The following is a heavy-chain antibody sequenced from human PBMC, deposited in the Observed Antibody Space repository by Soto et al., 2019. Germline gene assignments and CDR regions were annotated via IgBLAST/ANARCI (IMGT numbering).Heavy chain of an antibody. Sequence: QPGGSLRLSSGPSGLTFSSDWIDWVRQAPGKGLVWVSRINSDGSSTDYADSVKGRFTTSRDNAKNTLYLQMNSLRGEDTAVYYCARAIGFYGMDVWGQGTTVTVSS. CDR3: ARAIGFYGMDV. D-gene: IGHD6-25*01. V-gene: IGHV3-74*01. CDR2: INSDGSST. CDR1: GLTFSSDW. J-gene: IGHJ6*02.